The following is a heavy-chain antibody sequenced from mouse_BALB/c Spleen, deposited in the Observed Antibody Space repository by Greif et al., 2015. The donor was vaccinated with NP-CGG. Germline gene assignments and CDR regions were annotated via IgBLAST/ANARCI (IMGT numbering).Heavy chain of an antibody. CDR2: IWAGGST. V-gene: IGHV2-9*02. CDR1: GFSLTSYG. J-gene: IGHJ4*01. CDR3: AREVYRSPSYYYAMDY. Sequence: QVQLQQSGPGLVAPSQSLSITCTVSGFSLTSYGVHWVRQPPGKGLEWLGVIWAGGSTNYNSALMSRLSISKDSSKSQVFLKMNSLQTDDTAMYYCAREVYRSPSYYYAMDYWGQGTSVTVSS. D-gene: IGHD2-14*01.